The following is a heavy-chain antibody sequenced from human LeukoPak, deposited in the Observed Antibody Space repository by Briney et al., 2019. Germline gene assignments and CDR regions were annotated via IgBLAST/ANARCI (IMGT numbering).Heavy chain of an antibody. CDR2: ISGSGGST. V-gene: IGHV3-23*01. CDR3: AKISSTHFDY. Sequence: GGSLRLSCAASGFTFSSYAMSWVRQAPGKGLEWVSAISGSGGSTYYADSVEGRFTISRDNSKNTVYLQMNSLRAEDTAAYYCAKISSTHFDYWGQGTLVTVSS. CDR1: GFTFSSYA. D-gene: IGHD2-2*01. J-gene: IGHJ4*02.